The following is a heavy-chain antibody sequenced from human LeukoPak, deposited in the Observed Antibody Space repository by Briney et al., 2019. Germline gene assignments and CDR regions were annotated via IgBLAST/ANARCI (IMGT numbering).Heavy chain of an antibody. CDR3: ARDGGGRIAAAGMRAEYFQH. CDR2: IYYSGST. J-gene: IGHJ1*01. V-gene: IGHV4-59*12. Sequence: SETLSLTCTVSGGSISSYYWSWIRQPPGKGLEWIGYIYYSGSTNYNPSLKSRVTISVDTSKNQFSLKLSSVTAADTAVYYCARDGGGRIAAAGMRAEYFQHWGQGTLVTVSS. D-gene: IGHD6-13*01. CDR1: GGSISSYY.